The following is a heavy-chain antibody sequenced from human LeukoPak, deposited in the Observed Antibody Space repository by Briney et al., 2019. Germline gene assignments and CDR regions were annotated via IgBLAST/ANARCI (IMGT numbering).Heavy chain of an antibody. CDR2: IWYDGSNK. Sequence: QAGGSLRLSCAVSGFTFTSYWMSWVRQAPGKGLEWVAVIWYDGSNKYYADSVKGRFTISRDNSKNTLYLQMNSLRAEDTAVYYCARDSHQLLHIDDYYYYGMDVWGQGTTVTVSS. CDR3: ARDSHQLLHIDDYYYYGMDV. V-gene: IGHV3-33*01. D-gene: IGHD2-2*01. J-gene: IGHJ6*02. CDR1: GFTFTSYW.